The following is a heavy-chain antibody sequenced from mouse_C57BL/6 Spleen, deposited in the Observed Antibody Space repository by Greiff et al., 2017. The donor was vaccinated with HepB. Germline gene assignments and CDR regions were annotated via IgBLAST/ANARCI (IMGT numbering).Heavy chain of an antibody. CDR3: ARGGG. Sequence: EVQLKESGGGLVKPGGSLKLSCAASGFTFSDYGMDWVRQAPEKGLEWVAYISSGSSTIYYADTVKGRFTIARDNAKNTQFLQLTSLWSEDTAMYYCARGGGWGQGTLVTVSA. V-gene: IGHV5-17*01. CDR1: GFTFSDYG. CDR2: ISSGSSTI. J-gene: IGHJ3*02.